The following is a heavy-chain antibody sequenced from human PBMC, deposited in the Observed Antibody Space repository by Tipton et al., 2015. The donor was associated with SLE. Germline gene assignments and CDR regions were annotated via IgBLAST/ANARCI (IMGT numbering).Heavy chain of an antibody. D-gene: IGHD6-13*01. CDR3: ARLKRQQLVDAFDI. CDR2: IYTSGST. V-gene: IGHV4-38-2*02. J-gene: IGHJ3*02. Sequence: TLSLTCTVSGYSISSGYYWGWIRQPPGKGLEWIGYIYTSGSTNYNPSLKSRVTISVDTSKNQFSLKLSSVTAADTAVYYCARLKRQQLVDAFDIWGQGTMVTVSS. CDR1: GYSISSGYY.